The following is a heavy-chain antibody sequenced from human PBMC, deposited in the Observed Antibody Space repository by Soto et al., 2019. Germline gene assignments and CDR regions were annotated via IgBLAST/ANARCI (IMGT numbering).Heavy chain of an antibody. CDR3: APWFGAFDY. CDR1: GFTFSSYG. D-gene: IGHD3-10*01. CDR2: KSYDGSNK. Sequence: QVQLVESGGGVVQPGRSLRLSCAASGFTFSSYGMHWVRQAPGKGLEWVAVKSYDGSNKYYADSVKGRFTSSRDNSKNKLYLQLNSLRAEDTAVYYCAPWFGAFDYWGQGTLVTVSS. V-gene: IGHV3-30*03. J-gene: IGHJ4*02.